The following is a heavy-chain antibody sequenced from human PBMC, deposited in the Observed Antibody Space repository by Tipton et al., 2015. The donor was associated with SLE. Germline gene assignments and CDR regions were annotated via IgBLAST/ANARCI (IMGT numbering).Heavy chain of an antibody. Sequence: TLSLTCTVSGGSISSHYWSWIRQPPGKGLEWIGYIYYSGSTNYNPSLKSRVTISVDTSKNQFSLKLSSVTAADTAVYYCALRFWGAFDYWGQGTLVTVSS. J-gene: IGHJ4*02. CDR1: GGSISSHY. V-gene: IGHV4-59*11. D-gene: IGHD3-3*01. CDR2: IYYSGST. CDR3: ALRFWGAFDY.